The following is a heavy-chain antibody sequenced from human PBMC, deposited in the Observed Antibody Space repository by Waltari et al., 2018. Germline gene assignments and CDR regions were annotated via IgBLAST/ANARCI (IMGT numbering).Heavy chain of an antibody. Sequence: QVRLVQSGAEVMKPGSSVKVSCKTFGGTFTNYAINWVRQAPGRGLEWVGGVIPMFGSTNYAQDFQGRVTITADQSTSTAYMELSSPTYEDSAVYYCATPPDTDTWSFDFWGQGTLVTVSS. CDR2: VIPMFGST. D-gene: IGHD2-2*01. V-gene: IGHV1-69*12. CDR1: GGTFTNYA. CDR3: ATPPDTDTWSFDF. J-gene: IGHJ4*02.